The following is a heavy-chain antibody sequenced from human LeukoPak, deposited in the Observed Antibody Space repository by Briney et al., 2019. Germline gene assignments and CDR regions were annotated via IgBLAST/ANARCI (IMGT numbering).Heavy chain of an antibody. CDR1: GGSFSGYY. V-gene: IGHV4-34*01. Sequence: SETLSLTCAVYGGSFSGYYWSWIRQPPGEGLEWIGEINHSGSTNYNPSLKSRVTISVDTSKNQFSLKLSSVTAADTAVYYCARDPWENWDYGMDVWGQGTTVTVSS. CDR2: INHSGST. CDR3: ARDPWENWDYGMDV. D-gene: IGHD1-26*01. J-gene: IGHJ6*02.